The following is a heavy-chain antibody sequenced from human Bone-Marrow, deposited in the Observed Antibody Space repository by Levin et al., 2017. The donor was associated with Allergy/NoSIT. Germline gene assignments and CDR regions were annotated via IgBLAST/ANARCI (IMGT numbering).Heavy chain of an antibody. V-gene: IGHV1-69*13. J-gene: IGHJ5*02. CDR1: GGSFSSYA. CDR2: IVPITDTV. Sequence: ASVKVSCKVSGGSFSSYAISWVRQAPGQGLEWMGAIVPITDTVNYAERFQGRVTFTADDPRATAYMEVRSLKSEDTAVYYCARLLGDSIYDLSWGQGTLVTVSS. D-gene: IGHD5/OR15-5a*01. CDR3: ARLLGDSIYDLS.